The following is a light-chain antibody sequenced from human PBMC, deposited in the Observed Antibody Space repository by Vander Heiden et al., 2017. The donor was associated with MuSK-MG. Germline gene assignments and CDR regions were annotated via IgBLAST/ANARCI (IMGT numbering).Light chain of an antibody. Sequence: DIQMTQSPSSLSASVGDRVTITCQASQDISNYLNWYQQKPGKAPKLLIYDASNLETGVPSRFSGSGSGTDFTFTISSLQPEDFATYYCQHDDNLPKTFGGGTKVEIK. CDR2: DAS. CDR3: QHDDNLPKT. V-gene: IGKV1-33*01. J-gene: IGKJ4*01. CDR1: QDISNY.